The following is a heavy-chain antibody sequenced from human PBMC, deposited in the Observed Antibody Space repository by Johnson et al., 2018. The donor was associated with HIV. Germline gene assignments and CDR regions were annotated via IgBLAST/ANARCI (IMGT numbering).Heavy chain of an antibody. J-gene: IGHJ3*02. D-gene: IGHD6-13*01. CDR3: ARGGSSWYYLDAFDI. V-gene: IGHV3-7*03. CDR1: GFTFSNAW. Sequence: VQLVESGGGVVQPGGSLRVSCAASGFTFSNAWMSWVRQAPGKGLEWVANIKQDGSEKYYVDSVKGRFTISRDNAKNSLYLQMNSLRAEDTAVYYCARGGSSWYYLDAFDIWGQGTMVTVSS. CDR2: IKQDGSEK.